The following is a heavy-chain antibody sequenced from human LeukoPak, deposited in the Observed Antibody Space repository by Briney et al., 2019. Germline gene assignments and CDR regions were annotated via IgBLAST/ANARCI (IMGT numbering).Heavy chain of an antibody. Sequence: PGGSLRLSCAASGFTFSNYWMSWVRQAPGKGLEWVAKIKEDGSDTYYVDSVKGRFTISRDNVKNSMSLQMTSLRAEDTALYYCARSRGWQLFDYWGQGTLVTVSS. J-gene: IGHJ4*02. CDR2: IKEDGSDT. CDR1: GFTFSNYW. CDR3: ARSRGWQLFDY. D-gene: IGHD3-10*01. V-gene: IGHV3-7*04.